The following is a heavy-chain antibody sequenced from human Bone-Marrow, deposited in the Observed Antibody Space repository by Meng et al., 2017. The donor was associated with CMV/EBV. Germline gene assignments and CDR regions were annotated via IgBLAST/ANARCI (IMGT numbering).Heavy chain of an antibody. J-gene: IGHJ6*02. V-gene: IGHV1-18*01. D-gene: IGHD3-10*01. CDR2: ISAYNGNT. CDR1: GYTFTSYG. Sequence: ASVKVSCKASGYTFTSYGISWVRQAPGQGLEWMGWISAYNGNTNYAQKLQGRVTMTTDTSTSTAYMELRSLRSDDTAVYYCARGSMVRGVPLPYYYYGMGVWGQGTTVTVSS. CDR3: ARGSMVRGVPLPYYYYGMGV.